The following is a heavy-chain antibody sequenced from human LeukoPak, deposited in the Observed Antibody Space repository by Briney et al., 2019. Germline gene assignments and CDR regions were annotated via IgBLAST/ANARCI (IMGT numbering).Heavy chain of an antibody. CDR3: ARDLGGYSYGSHFDY. V-gene: IGHV3-11*04. CDR1: GFTFSDYY. CDR2: ISSSGSTI. J-gene: IGHJ4*02. Sequence: MAGGSLRLSCAASGFTFSDYYMSWIRQAPGKGLEWVSYISSSGSTIYYADSVKGRFTVSRDNAKNSLYLQMNSLRAEDTAVYYCARDLGGYSYGSHFDYWGQGTLVTVSS. D-gene: IGHD5-18*01.